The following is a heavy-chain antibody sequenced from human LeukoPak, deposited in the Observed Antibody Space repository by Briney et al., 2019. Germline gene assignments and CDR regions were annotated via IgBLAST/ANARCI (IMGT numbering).Heavy chain of an antibody. D-gene: IGHD2-15*01. V-gene: IGHV4-4*07. CDR1: GGSISSYY. CDR3: ARVSCSGVSCYHYYYYMDV. J-gene: IGHJ6*03. CDR2: IHTSGST. Sequence: NTSETLSLTCTVSGGSISSYYWSWIRQPAGKGLEWIGRIHTSGSTNYSPSLKSRVTMSVDTSKNQFSLKLSSVTAADTAVYYCARVSCSGVSCYHYYYYMDVWGRGTTVTVSS.